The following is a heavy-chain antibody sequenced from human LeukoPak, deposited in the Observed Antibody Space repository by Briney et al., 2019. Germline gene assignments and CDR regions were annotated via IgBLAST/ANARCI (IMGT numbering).Heavy chain of an antibody. CDR1: GYTFTSYY. Sequence: EASVKVSCKASGYTFTSYYMHWVRQAPGQGLEWMGIINPSGGSTSYAQKFQGRVTMTRDMSTSTVYMELSSLRSEDTAVYYCARDRNNYGSGSYYYYYYYMDVWGKGTTVTVSS. J-gene: IGHJ6*03. CDR2: INPSGGST. CDR3: ARDRNNYGSGSYYYYYYYMDV. V-gene: IGHV1-46*01. D-gene: IGHD3-10*01.